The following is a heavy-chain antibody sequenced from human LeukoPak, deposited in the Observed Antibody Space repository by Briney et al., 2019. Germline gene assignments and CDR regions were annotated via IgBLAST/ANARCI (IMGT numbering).Heavy chain of an antibody. Sequence: SETLSLTCAVYGGSFSGYYWSWIRQPPGKGLEWIGEINHSGSTNYNPSLKSRVTISVDTSKNQFSLKLSSVSAADTAVYYCARGVWLGEAYFDYWGQGTLVTVSS. D-gene: IGHD3-10*01. V-gene: IGHV4-34*01. CDR1: GGSFSGYY. CDR3: ARGVWLGEAYFDY. J-gene: IGHJ4*02. CDR2: INHSGST.